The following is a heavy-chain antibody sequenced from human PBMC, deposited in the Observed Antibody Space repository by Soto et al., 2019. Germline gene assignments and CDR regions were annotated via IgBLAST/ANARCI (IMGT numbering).Heavy chain of an antibody. CDR1: GFTFSSYW. Sequence: GESLKISCAASGFTFSSYWMSWVRQAPGKGLEWVANIKQDGSEKYYVDSVKGRFTISRDNAKNSLYLQMNSLRAEDTAVYYCAREGPGDYFPFDYWGQGTLVTVSS. D-gene: IGHD4-17*01. CDR2: IKQDGSEK. CDR3: AREGPGDYFPFDY. V-gene: IGHV3-7*01. J-gene: IGHJ4*02.